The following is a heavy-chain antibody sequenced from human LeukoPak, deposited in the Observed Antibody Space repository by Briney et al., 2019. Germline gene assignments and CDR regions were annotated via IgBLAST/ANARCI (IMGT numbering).Heavy chain of an antibody. Sequence: PSETLSLTCTVSGGSLSSSYWSWIRQPPGKGLDWIGYIYYYGSTNYNPSLKSRVSMSLDTSKNQFSLKLSSVTAADTAVYYCARGAKRSWYLFWGQGTLVTVSS. CDR1: GGSLSSSY. D-gene: IGHD6-13*01. V-gene: IGHV4-59*08. J-gene: IGHJ4*02. CDR2: IYYYGST. CDR3: ARGAKRSWYLF.